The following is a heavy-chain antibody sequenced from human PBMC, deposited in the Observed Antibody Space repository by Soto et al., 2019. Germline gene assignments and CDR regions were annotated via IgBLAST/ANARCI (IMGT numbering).Heavy chain of an antibody. CDR3: ARGPRDYYDSSGYPEYFQH. V-gene: IGHV1-69*01. D-gene: IGHD3-22*01. CDR1: GGTFSSYA. J-gene: IGHJ1*01. CDR2: IIPIFGTA. Sequence: QVPLVQSGAEVKKPGSSVKVSCKASGGTFSSYAISWVRQAPGQGLEWMGGIIPIFGTANYAQKFQGRVTITADESTSTAYMELSSLRSEDTAVYYCARGPRDYYDSSGYPEYFQHWGQGTLVTVSS.